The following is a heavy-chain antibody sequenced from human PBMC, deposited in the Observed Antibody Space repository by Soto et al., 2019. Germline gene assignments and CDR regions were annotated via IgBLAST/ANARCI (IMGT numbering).Heavy chain of an antibody. Sequence: GGSLRLSCAASGFTFSTYGMAWVRQAPGKGLEWVSGVSASGLNTDYADPVKGRFYISRDNSKNTVSLHMNSLRAEDTAVYYCAKGPITMTVVEIYFDYWGQGT. CDR2: VSASGLNT. D-gene: IGHD3-22*01. CDR1: GFTFSTYG. CDR3: AKGPITMTVVEIYFDY. J-gene: IGHJ4*02. V-gene: IGHV3-23*01.